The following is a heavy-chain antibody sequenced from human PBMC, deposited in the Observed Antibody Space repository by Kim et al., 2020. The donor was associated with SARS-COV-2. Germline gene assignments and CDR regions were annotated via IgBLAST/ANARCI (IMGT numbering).Heavy chain of an antibody. Sequence: SDSYTNYSPSFQGHVTISADKSISTDYLQWSSLKASDTAMYYCARLGFDPWGQGTLVTVSS. CDR3: ARLGFDP. V-gene: IGHV5-10-1*01. J-gene: IGHJ5*02. CDR2: SDSYT.